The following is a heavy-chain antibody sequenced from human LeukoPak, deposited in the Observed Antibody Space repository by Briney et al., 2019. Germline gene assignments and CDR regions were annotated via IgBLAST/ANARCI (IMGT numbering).Heavy chain of an antibody. J-gene: IGHJ2*01. D-gene: IGHD2-21*02. CDR1: GYTFTRHY. V-gene: IGHV1-46*01. CDR2: INPSGGTT. CDR3: ARDRAEVTAGPWYFDL. Sequence: ASVKVSCEAPGYTFTRHYMHWVRQAPGQGPEWMGIINPSGGTTNYAQKFQGRLTMTRDTSTSTVYMELSSLTSEDTAVYYCARDRAEVTAGPWYFDLWGRGTLVSVSS.